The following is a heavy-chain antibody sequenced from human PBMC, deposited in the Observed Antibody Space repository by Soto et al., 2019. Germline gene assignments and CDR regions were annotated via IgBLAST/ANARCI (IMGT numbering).Heavy chain of an antibody. CDR3: ARDIRGRDYYYYYYMDV. Sequence: GGSLRLSCAASGFTFSSYWMSWVRQAPGKGLEWVANIKQDGSEKYYVDSVKGRFTISRDNAKNSLYLQMNSLRAEDTAVYYCARDIRGRDYYYYYYMDVWGKGTLVTVS. V-gene: IGHV3-7*01. CDR2: IKQDGSEK. D-gene: IGHD1-26*01. CDR1: GFTFSSYW. J-gene: IGHJ6*03.